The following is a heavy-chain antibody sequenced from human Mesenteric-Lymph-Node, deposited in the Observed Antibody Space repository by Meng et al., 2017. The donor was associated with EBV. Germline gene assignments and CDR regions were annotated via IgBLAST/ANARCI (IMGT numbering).Heavy chain of an antibody. CDR3: ARATSGFDS. J-gene: IGHJ4*02. CDR1: GDSVSSNIAS. CDR2: TYYMSKWYN. V-gene: IGHV6-1*01. Sequence: EPFGPGMVKPSQTLSLTCDISGDSVSSNIASWNWIRQSPSGGLEWLGRTYYMSKWYNDYAVSVKSRISINPDTSKHQFSLQLTSVTPVDTAVYYCARATSGFDSWGQGTLVTVSS. D-gene: IGHD2-2*01.